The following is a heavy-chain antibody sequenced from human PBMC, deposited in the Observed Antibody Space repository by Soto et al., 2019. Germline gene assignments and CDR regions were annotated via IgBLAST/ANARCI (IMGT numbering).Heavy chain of an antibody. J-gene: IGHJ4*02. CDR2: IIPIFGTA. Sequence: SVKVSCKASGGTFSSYAISWVRQAPGQGLEWMGGIIPIFGTANYAQKFQGRVTITADESTSTAYMELSSLRSEDTAVYYCVPRTTFLDYFDYWGQGTLDTVSS. CDR1: GGTFSSYA. D-gene: IGHD1-7*01. CDR3: VPRTTFLDYFDY. V-gene: IGHV1-69*13.